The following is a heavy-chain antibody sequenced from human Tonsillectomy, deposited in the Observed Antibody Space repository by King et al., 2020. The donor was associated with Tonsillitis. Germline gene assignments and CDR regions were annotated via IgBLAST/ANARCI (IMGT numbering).Heavy chain of an antibody. CDR2: IYYSGST. D-gene: IGHD6-13*01. CDR1: GGSISSYY. Sequence: LQLQESGPGLVKPSETLSLTCTVSGGSISSYYWSWIRQPPGKGLEWIGYIYYSGSTNYNPSLKSRVTISVDTSKNQFSLKLSSVTAADTAVYYCARENYSSSWYVKWFDPWGQGTLVTVSS. CDR3: ARENYSSSWYVKWFDP. V-gene: IGHV4-59*01. J-gene: IGHJ5*02.